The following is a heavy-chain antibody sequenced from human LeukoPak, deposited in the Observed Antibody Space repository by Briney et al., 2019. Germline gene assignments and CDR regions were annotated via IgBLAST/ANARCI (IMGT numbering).Heavy chain of an antibody. D-gene: IGHD5-18*01. Sequence: GGSLKISCKGSGYSFTNYWIGWVRQTPGKGLEWMGVINPDDSEIKYSPSLQGQVTISADKSISTAYLQWSSLKASDTAMYYCARQEYSYGLNYYYYGMDVWGQGTTVTVSS. CDR3: ARQEYSYGLNYYYYGMDV. J-gene: IGHJ6*02. V-gene: IGHV5-51*01. CDR1: GYSFTNYW. CDR2: INPDDSEI.